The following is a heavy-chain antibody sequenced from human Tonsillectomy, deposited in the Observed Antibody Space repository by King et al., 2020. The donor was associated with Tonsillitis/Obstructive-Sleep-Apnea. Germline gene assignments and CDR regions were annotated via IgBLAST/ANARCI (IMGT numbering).Heavy chain of an antibody. Sequence: VQLVESGGDLEQPGGSLRLSCVASGLTFSSYAMTWVRQAPGKGLKWISMISGCGGSTYYADSVKGRFTISRDNSRHTVELVMNSLRVEDTALYYCAKGGMEWEVPSYFDFWGQGTLVTVSS. J-gene: IGHJ4*02. D-gene: IGHD1-26*01. CDR2: ISGCGGST. CDR1: GLTFSSYA. V-gene: IGHV3-23*04. CDR3: AKGGMEWEVPSYFDF.